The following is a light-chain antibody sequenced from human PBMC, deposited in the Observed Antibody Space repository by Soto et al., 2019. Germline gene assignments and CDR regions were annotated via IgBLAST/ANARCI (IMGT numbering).Light chain of an antibody. CDR1: SSNIGSHY. CDR2: DNN. Sequence: QAVVTQPPSVSAAPGQKVTISCSGRSSNIGSHYVSWYQQFPGTAPKLLIYDNNQRPSGIPDRFSASKSGTSATLGITGLQPGDEADYYCGTWDSSLTAGVFGTGTKVTVL. J-gene: IGLJ1*01. CDR3: GTWDSSLTAGV. V-gene: IGLV1-51*01.